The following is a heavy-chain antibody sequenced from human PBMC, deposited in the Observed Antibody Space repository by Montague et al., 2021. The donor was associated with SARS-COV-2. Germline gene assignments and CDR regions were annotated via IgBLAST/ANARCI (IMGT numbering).Heavy chain of an antibody. CDR3: AREKGIAVAGTDY. Sequence: YLSLSWAGSGFTFSSYTMNWVRQAPGKGLEWVSSITSRSSDTFYADSVKGRFTISRDNAKNSLYLQMNSLRAEDTAVYYCAREKGIAVAGTDYWGQGTLLTVSS. CDR1: GFTFSSYT. J-gene: IGHJ4*02. CDR2: ITSRSSDT. V-gene: IGHV3-21*01. D-gene: IGHD6-19*01.